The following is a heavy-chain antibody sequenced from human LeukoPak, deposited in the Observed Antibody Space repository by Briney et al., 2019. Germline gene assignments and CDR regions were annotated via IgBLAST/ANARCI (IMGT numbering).Heavy chain of an antibody. CDR3: ATDLFLNYGDYP. CDR2: FDPEDGET. CDR1: GYTLTELS. J-gene: IGHJ5*02. D-gene: IGHD4-17*01. V-gene: IGHV1-24*01. Sequence: ASVKVSCEVSGYTLTELSMHWVRQAPGKGLEWMGGFDPEDGETIYAQKFQGRVTMTEDTSTDTAYMELSSLRSEDTAVYYCATDLFLNYGDYPWGQGTLVTVSS.